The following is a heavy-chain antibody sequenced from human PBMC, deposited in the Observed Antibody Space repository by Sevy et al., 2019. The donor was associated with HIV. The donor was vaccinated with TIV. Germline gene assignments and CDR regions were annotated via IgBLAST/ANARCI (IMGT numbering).Heavy chain of an antibody. D-gene: IGHD3-22*01. CDR2: INQDGGEK. V-gene: IGHV3-7*01. CDR1: RFTFKSYW. CDR3: ARVSSVYYDGGYFYAMDV. J-gene: IGHJ6*02. Sequence: GGSLRLSCAASRFTFKSYWMTWVRQAPGKGLEWVANINQDGGEKYHLDSVKGRFTISRDNAKNSLFLQMNSLRAEDSAVYFCARVSSVYYDGGYFYAMDVWGQGTTVTVSS.